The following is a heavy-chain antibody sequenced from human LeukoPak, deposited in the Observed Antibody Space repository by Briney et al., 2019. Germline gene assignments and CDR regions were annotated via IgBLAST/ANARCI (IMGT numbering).Heavy chain of an antibody. D-gene: IGHD1-14*01. V-gene: IGHV3-66*02. Sequence: GGPLRLSCVAFGFTVSRNVMSWVRQAPGKGLEWVSLIYSDDRAFYADSVKGRFTISRNNSKNTLFLQMSSLKPEDTAIYYCARDLAGFQEPRYYYYMDVWGKGTTVTVSS. CDR3: ARDLAGFQEPRYYYYMDV. CDR2: IYSDDRA. J-gene: IGHJ6*03. CDR1: GFTVSRNV.